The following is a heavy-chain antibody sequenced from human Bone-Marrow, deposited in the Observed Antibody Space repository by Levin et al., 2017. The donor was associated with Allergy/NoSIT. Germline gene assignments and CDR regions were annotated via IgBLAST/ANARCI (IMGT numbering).Heavy chain of an antibody. J-gene: IGHJ3*02. CDR2: IAWDDDK. Sequence: SGPTLVKPTQTLTLTCTFSGFSLNTSGMCVSWIRQPPGKALEWLALIAWDDDKYYSTSLKSRLTISKDSSKTQVVLTMTNMDPVDTATYYCARASMYSTGYRGFDIWGQETVVTVSS. CDR3: ARASMYSTGYRGFDI. V-gene: IGHV2-70*01. D-gene: IGHD6-19*01. CDR1: GFSLNTSGMC.